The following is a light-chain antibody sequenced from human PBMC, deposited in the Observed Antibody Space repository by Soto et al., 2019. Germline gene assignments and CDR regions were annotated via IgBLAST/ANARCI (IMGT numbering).Light chain of an antibody. Sequence: EIVLTQSPGTLSLSPGERGTLSCRASQSVSSSYLAWYQQKPGQAPRLLIYDASNRATGIPARFSGSGSGTDFTLTISSLEPEDFAVYYCQQRSNWPPAWTFGQGTKVDIK. J-gene: IGKJ1*01. CDR3: QQRSNWPPAWT. CDR2: DAS. CDR1: QSVSSSY. V-gene: IGKV3-11*01.